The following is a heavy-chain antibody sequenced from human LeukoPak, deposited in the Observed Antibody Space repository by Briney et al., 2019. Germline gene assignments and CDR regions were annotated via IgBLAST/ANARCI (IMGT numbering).Heavy chain of an antibody. CDR3: ARDLQYLLLMGEIDY. J-gene: IGHJ4*02. Sequence: GGSLRLSCAASGFTFSSYAMSWVRQAPGKGLEWVALISYDGSNKYYADSVKGRFTISRDNSKNTLYLQMHSLRADDTAVYYCARDLQYLLLMGEIDYWGQGTLVTVSS. D-gene: IGHD2-2*01. V-gene: IGHV3-30*04. CDR2: ISYDGSNK. CDR1: GFTFSSYA.